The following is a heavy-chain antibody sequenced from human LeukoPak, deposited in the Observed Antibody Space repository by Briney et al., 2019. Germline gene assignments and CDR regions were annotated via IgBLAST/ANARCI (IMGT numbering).Heavy chain of an antibody. Sequence: SETLSLTCAVYGGSFSGYYWSWIRRPPGKGLEWIGEINHSGSTNYNPSLKSRVTISVDTSKNQFSLKLSSVTAADTAVYYCARGPQRIRAAAGPPEYWGQGTLVTVSS. D-gene: IGHD6-13*01. CDR1: GGSFSGYY. CDR3: ARGPQRIRAAAGPPEY. J-gene: IGHJ4*02. CDR2: INHSGST. V-gene: IGHV4-34*01.